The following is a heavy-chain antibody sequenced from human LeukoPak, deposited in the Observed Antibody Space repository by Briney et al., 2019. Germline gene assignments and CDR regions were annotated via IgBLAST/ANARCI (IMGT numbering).Heavy chain of an antibody. D-gene: IGHD1-26*01. CDR2: IYHSGST. CDR1: SASITSGGYY. CDR3: ARVPMGASYYYMDV. J-gene: IGHJ6*03. Sequence: SETLSLTCTFSSASITSGGYYWSWVRQHPGKGPEWIGHIYHSGSTYYNASLRSRLTISVDTSKNQFSLNLSSLTAADAAAYCCARVPMGASYYYMDVWGKGTTVTVSS. V-gene: IGHV4-31*03.